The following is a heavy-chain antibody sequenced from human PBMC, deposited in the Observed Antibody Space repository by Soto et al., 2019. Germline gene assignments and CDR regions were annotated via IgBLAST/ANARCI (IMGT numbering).Heavy chain of an antibody. D-gene: IGHD6-13*01. Sequence: TLSLTWTVAGGSISSGGYYRSWNRQHPGKCLERIGYIYYSGSTYYNPSLKSRVTISVDTSKNQFSLKLSSVTAADTAVYYCARGGPHGQQVVGKTLDYFDYWGQGTLVTVSS. V-gene: IGHV4-31*02. CDR3: ARGGPHGQQVVGKTLDYFDY. CDR2: IYYSGST. CDR1: GGSISSGGYY. J-gene: IGHJ4*02.